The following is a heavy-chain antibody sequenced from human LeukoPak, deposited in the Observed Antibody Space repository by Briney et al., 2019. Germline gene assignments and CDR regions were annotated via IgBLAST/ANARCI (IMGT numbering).Heavy chain of an antibody. Sequence: SGTLSLTCGVSGGSIDSTNYWSWVRQAPGKGLEWIGEIAHDGTRNYNPSLRSRVAMSFDRANNYFSQSLTAVTAADTALYYRTRENRPFCPFAFWGQGVMVTVSS. CDR2: IAHDGTR. D-gene: IGHD3-3*01. V-gene: IGHV4-4*02. CDR1: GGSIDSTNY. CDR3: TRENRPFCPFAF. J-gene: IGHJ4*02.